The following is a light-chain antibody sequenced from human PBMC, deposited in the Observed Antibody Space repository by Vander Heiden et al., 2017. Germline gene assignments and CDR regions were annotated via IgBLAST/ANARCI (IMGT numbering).Light chain of an antibody. CDR1: QSISSW. V-gene: IGKV1-5*03. CDR3: QQYNSYSRT. CDR2: TAS. Sequence: DIQMTQSPSTLSASVGDRVTITCRASQSISSWLAWYQQKPGKAPKLLIYTASSLESGFPSRFSGSGSGTEFTLTISSLQPDDFATYYCQQYNSYSRTFGQGTKVEIK. J-gene: IGKJ1*01.